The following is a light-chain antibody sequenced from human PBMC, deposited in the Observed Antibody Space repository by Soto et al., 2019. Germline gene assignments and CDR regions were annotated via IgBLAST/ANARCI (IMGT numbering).Light chain of an antibody. CDR2: EGS. CDR1: SRDVGSYNL. Sequence: QSALTQPAYVSASRGQSITISCTGTSRDVGSYNLVSWYQQNPGKAPKLMIYEGSKRPSGVSNRFSGSKSGNTASLTISGLQGEDEADYYCCSYAGRSSSSYVFGTGTKVTVL. J-gene: IGLJ1*01. V-gene: IGLV2-23*01. CDR3: CSYAGRSSSSYV.